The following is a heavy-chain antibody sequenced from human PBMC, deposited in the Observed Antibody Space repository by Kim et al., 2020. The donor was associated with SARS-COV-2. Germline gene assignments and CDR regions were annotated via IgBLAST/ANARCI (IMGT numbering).Heavy chain of an antibody. D-gene: IGHD6-6*01. CDR2: IYYSGST. CDR1: GGSISSSSYY. Sequence: SETLSLTCTVSGGSISSSSYYWGWIRQPPGKGLEWIGSIYYSGSTYYNPSLKSRVTISVDTSKNQFSLKLSSVTAADTAVYYCARRPLGSSLYFDYWGQG. CDR3: ARRPLGSSLYFDY. J-gene: IGHJ4*02. V-gene: IGHV4-39*01.